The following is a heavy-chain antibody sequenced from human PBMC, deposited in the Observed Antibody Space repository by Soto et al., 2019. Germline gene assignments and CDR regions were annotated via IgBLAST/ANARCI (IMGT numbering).Heavy chain of an antibody. V-gene: IGHV4-31*03. CDR2: IYYSGST. D-gene: IGHD3-22*01. J-gene: IGHJ4*02. Sequence: SETLSLTCTVSGGSISSGGYYWSWIRQHPGKGLEWIGYIYYSGSTYYNPSLKSRVTISVDTSKNQFSLKLSSVTAADTAVYYCARGDSDDSSGYEAHWGQGTLVPVSS. CDR3: ARGDSDDSSGYEAH. CDR1: GGSISSGGYY.